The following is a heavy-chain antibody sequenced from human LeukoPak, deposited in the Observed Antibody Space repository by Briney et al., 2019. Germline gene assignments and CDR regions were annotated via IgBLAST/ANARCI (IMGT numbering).Heavy chain of an antibody. CDR2: VKEDASAK. Sequence: PGGSLRLSCAASGFTFSRYWMTWVRQAPGKGLEWVAYVKEDASAKYYVDSVKGRFTISKDNAKNSLYLQMNSLRAEDMAVYYCARDAGTGFDYWGQGILVIVSS. V-gene: IGHV3-7*01. J-gene: IGHJ4*02. D-gene: IGHD3/OR15-3a*01. CDR1: GFTFSRYW. CDR3: ARDAGTGFDY.